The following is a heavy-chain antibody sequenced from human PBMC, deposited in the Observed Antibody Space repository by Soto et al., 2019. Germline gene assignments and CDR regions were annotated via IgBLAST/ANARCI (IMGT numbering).Heavy chain of an antibody. CDR2: INPNSGGT. D-gene: IGHD4-17*01. V-gene: IGHV1-2*04. Sequence: ASVTVSCKASGYTFTSYGISWVRQAPGQGLEWMGWINPNSGGTNYAQKFQGWVTMTRDTSISTAYMELSRLRSDDTAVYYCARNGDEYYFDYWGQGTLVTVSS. CDR3: ARNGDEYYFDY. CDR1: GYTFTSYG. J-gene: IGHJ4*02.